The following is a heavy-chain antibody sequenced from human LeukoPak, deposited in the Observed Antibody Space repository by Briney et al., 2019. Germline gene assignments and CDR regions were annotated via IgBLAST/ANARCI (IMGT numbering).Heavy chain of an antibody. V-gene: IGHV1-2*04. D-gene: IGHD3-22*01. J-gene: IGHJ4*02. CDR2: INPNSGGT. Sequence: ASVTVSCKASGYTFTSYDINWVRQATGQGLEWMGWINPNSGGTNYAQKFQGWVTMTRDTSISTAYMELSRLRSDDTAVYYCARDDSSGCFDYWGQGTLVTVSS. CDR1: GYTFTSYD. CDR3: ARDDSSGCFDY.